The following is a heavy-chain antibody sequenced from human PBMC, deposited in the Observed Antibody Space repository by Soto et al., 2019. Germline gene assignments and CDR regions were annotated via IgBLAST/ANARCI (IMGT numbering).Heavy chain of an antibody. CDR2: TYYRSRFFS. V-gene: IGHV6-1*01. CDR3: VRDRYSSSGWFDP. Sequence: SQTLSLTCAISGDSVFSYSAAWNWIRQSPSGGLEWLGRTYYRSRFFSDYAESVKSRIIINPDTSKSQFSLQLKSVTPEDTAVYYCVRDRYSSSGWFDPWGQGTPVTVS. D-gene: IGHD3-10*01. J-gene: IGHJ5*02. CDR1: GDSVFSYSAA.